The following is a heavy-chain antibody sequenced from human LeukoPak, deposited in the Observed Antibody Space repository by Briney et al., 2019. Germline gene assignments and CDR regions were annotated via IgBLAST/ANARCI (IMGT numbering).Heavy chain of an antibody. V-gene: IGHV4-34*01. Sequence: SGTLSLTCAVYGGSFSGYYWSWIRQFPGKGLEWIGEINHSGSTNYNPSVKSRVTLSVDTSKNQFSLKMRSVTAADTAMYYCARARETVAIDYWGQGTPVTVSS. CDR3: ARARETVAIDY. CDR2: INHSGST. D-gene: IGHD5-12*01. J-gene: IGHJ4*02. CDR1: GGSFSGYY.